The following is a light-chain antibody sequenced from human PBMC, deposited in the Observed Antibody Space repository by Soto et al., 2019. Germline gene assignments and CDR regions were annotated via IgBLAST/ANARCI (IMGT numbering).Light chain of an antibody. CDR3: QQHSNRLT. J-gene: IGKJ4*01. V-gene: IGKV3-11*01. CDR1: QSVDSY. Sequence: EIVLTQSPATLSLSPGERATLSCRASQSVDSYLAWYQQKPDQAPRLLIFDASNRATGIPARFSGSGSGTDFTLTISSLEPGDFAVYYCQQHSNRLTFGGGTKVEIK. CDR2: DAS.